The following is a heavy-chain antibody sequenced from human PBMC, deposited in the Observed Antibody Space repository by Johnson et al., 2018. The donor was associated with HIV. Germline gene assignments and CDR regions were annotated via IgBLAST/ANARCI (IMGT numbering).Heavy chain of an antibody. CDR3: ARAGAVGFDAFDI. Sequence: VQLVESGGGLVQPGGSLRLSCPASGFTFSHYWLTWVRQAPGQGLEWVANINQDGSERYSVDSVTGRFTISRDNAKKSVYLQMNSLRAEDTAVYYCARAGAVGFDAFDIWGQGTMVTVSS. D-gene: IGHD6-19*01. CDR1: GFTFSHYW. J-gene: IGHJ3*02. CDR2: INQDGSER. V-gene: IGHV3-7*02.